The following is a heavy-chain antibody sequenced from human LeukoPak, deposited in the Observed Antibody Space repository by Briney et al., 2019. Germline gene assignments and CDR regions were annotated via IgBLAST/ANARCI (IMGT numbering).Heavy chain of an antibody. J-gene: IGHJ4*02. CDR3: ASSGYDSILLDY. Sequence: SETLSLTCTVSGASINSYYWGWIRQPPGKGLEWIGYIYYSGSTNYNPSLKSRVTISVDTSKNQFSLKLSSVTAADTAVYYCASSGYDSILLDYWGQGTLVTVSS. D-gene: IGHD5-12*01. V-gene: IGHV4-59*08. CDR1: GASINSYY. CDR2: IYYSGST.